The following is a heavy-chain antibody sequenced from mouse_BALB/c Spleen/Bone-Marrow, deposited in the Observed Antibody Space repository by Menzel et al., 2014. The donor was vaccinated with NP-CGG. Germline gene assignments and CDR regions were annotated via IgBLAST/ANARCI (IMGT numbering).Heavy chain of an antibody. CDR3: ARWGDDGTFDY. D-gene: IGHD2-12*01. Sequence: VKVVESRAELAKPGASVKMSCKASGYTFTSYWMHWVKQRPGQGLEWIGYINPSTGYTEYNQKFKDKATLTADKSSSTAYMQLSSLTSEDSAVYYCARWGDDGTFDYWGQGTTLTVSS. CDR1: GYTFTSYW. V-gene: IGHV1-7*01. CDR2: INPSTGYT. J-gene: IGHJ2*01.